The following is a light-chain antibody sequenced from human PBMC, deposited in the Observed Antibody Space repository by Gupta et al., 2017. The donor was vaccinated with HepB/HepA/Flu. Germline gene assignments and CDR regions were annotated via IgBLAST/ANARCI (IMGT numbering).Light chain of an antibody. CDR1: QDITNY. V-gene: IGKV1-33*01. J-gene: IGKJ4*01. Sequence: DIQMTQSPSSLSATVGDRVTITCQASQDITNYLNWYQQKPGNAPKLLIYDTSNLATGVPSRFSGSGSGTDFTFTISSLQPEDIATYYCQQYDNLPLTFGGGTKVEIK. CDR2: DTS. CDR3: QQYDNLPLT.